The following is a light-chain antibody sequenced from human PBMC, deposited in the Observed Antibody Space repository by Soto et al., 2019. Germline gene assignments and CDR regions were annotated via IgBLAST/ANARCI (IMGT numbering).Light chain of an antibody. CDR2: DAS. J-gene: IGKJ1*01. V-gene: IGKV1-5*01. CDR3: QQYNSYSRT. CDR1: QSISSW. Sequence: DIQMTQSPSTLSASVGDRVTITCRASQSISSWLAWYQQKPGKAPKLLIYDASSLESGIPSRFSGSGSGTEFTLTISSLQPDDLATYYCQQYNSYSRTFGQGIKVEIK.